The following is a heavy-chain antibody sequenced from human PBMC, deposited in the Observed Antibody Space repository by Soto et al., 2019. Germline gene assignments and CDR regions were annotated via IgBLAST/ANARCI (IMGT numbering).Heavy chain of an antibody. V-gene: IGHV3-33*01. D-gene: IGHD6-25*01. CDR3: ARERRRGLTNLDY. J-gene: IGHJ4*02. Sequence: QVQLVESGGGVVQPGRSLRLSCAASGFTFSSYGMHWVRQAPGKGLEWVAVIWYDGSNKYYADSVKGRFTISRDNSKNTLYLQMNSLRAEDTAVYYCARERRRGLTNLDYWGQGTLVTVSS. CDR2: IWYDGSNK. CDR1: GFTFSSYG.